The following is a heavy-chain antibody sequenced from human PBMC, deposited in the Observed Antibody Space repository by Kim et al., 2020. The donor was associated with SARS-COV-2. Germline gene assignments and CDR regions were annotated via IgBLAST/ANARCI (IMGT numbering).Heavy chain of an antibody. CDR2: IKSKTDGGTT. Sequence: GGSLRLSCAASGFTFSNAWMSWVRQAPGKGLEWVGRIKSKTDGGTTDYAAPVKGRFTISRDDSKNTLYLQMNSLKTEDTAVYYCTTIPMVRGGNSLDYWGQGTLVTVSS. CDR1: GFTFSNAW. V-gene: IGHV3-15*01. J-gene: IGHJ4*02. D-gene: IGHD3-10*01. CDR3: TTIPMVRGGNSLDY.